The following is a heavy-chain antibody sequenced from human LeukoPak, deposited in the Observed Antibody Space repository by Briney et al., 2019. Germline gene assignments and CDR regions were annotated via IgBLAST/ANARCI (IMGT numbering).Heavy chain of an antibody. J-gene: IGHJ5*02. D-gene: IGHD6-6*01. CDR2: ISWNSGSI. CDR1: GFTFDDYA. V-gene: IGHV3-9*01. CDR3: ARRIAARTGWFDP. Sequence: PGGSLRLSCAASGFTFDDYAMHWVRQAPGKGLEWVSGISWNSGSIGYADSVKGRFTISRDNAKNSLYLQMNSLRAEDTAVYYCARRIAARTGWFDPWGQGTLVTVSS.